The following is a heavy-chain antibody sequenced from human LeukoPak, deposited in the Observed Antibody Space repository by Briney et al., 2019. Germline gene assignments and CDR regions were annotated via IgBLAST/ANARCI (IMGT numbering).Heavy chain of an antibody. D-gene: IGHD5-18*01. CDR2: INPNSGGT. Sequence: GASVKVSCKASGYTFTGYYMHWVRQAPGQGLEWMGWINPNSGGTNYAQKFQGRVTMTRDTSISTAYMEVSRLRSDDTAVYYCARPRAFSYGQMYYFDYWGQGALVTVSS. CDR3: ARPRAFSYGQMYYFDY. CDR1: GYTFTGYY. J-gene: IGHJ4*02. V-gene: IGHV1-2*02.